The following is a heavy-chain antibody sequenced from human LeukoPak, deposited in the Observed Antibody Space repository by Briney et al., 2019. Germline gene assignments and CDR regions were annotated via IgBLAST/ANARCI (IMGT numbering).Heavy chain of an antibody. CDR2: MYLSGTT. CDR3: ARDQEGFDY. V-gene: IGHV4-4*02. J-gene: IGHJ4*02. CDR1: GDSINSLDL. Sequence: SETLSLTCTVSGDSINSLDLWSWVRQPSGKGLEWIGEMYLSGTTHSNPSVKSRVTISIDKSKNQFFLNLSSVTAADTAVYYCARDQEGFDYWGQGTLVTVSS.